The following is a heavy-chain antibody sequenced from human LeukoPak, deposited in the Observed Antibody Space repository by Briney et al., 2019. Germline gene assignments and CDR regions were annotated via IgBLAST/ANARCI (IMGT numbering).Heavy chain of an antibody. D-gene: IGHD3-3*01. Sequence: GGSLRLSCAASGFTFSSYSMNWVRQAPGKGLEWVSAISGSGGSTYYADSVKGRFTISRDNSKNTLYLQMGSLRAEDMAVYYCARGYGVDYDFWSGYYSPYFDYWGQGTLVTVSS. CDR3: ARGYGVDYDFWSGYYSPYFDY. J-gene: IGHJ4*02. CDR2: ISGSGGST. V-gene: IGHV3-23*01. CDR1: GFTFSSYS.